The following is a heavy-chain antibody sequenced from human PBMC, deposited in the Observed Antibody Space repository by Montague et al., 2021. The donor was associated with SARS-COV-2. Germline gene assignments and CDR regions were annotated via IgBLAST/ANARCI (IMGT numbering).Heavy chain of an antibody. Sequence: TLSLTCTVSGGSISSGGYYWSWIRQPPGKGLEWIGYIYYSGSTYYNPSLKSRVTISVDTSKNQFSLKLSSVTAADTAVYYCARDSVEMATTGDYYYYGMDVWGQGTTVTVSS. J-gene: IGHJ6*02. D-gene: IGHD5-24*01. V-gene: IGHV4-31*03. CDR3: ARDSVEMATTGDYYYYGMDV. CDR1: GGSISSGGYY. CDR2: IYYSGST.